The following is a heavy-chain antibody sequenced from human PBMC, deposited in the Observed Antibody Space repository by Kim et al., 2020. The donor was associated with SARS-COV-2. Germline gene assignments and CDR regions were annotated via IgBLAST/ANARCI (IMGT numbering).Heavy chain of an antibody. J-gene: IGHJ6*02. V-gene: IGHV5-51*01. CDR2: IYPGDSDT. CDR1: GYSFTSYW. Sequence: GESLKISCKGSGYSFTSYWIGWVRQMPGKGLEWMGIIYPGDSDTRYSPSFQGQVTISADKSISTAYLQWSSLKASDTAMYYCARFDYGKYYYYGMDVWGQGTTVTVSS. CDR3: ARFDYGKYYYYGMDV. D-gene: IGHD4-17*01.